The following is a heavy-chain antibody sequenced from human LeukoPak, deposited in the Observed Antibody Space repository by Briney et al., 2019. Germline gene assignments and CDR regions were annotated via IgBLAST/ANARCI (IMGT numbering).Heavy chain of an antibody. V-gene: IGHV1-2*02. CDR1: GYTFTAHY. CDR2: INPNSGGT. D-gene: IGHD3-10*01. J-gene: IGHJ4*02. Sequence: ASVKVSCKASGYTFTAHYMHWVRQAPGQGLQWMGWINPNSGGTHYGQKFQGRITLTRDASISTAYMELSRLTSDDTALYYCTKGGPLVRDENLAYPTFDYWGQGTLVTVSS. CDR3: TKGGPLVRDENLAYPTFDY.